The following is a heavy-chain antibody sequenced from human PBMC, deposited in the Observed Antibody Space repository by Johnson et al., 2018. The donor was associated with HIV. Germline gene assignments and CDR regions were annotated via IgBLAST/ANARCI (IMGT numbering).Heavy chain of an antibody. CDR3: AKGWDPMTTVNTFAFDI. CDR2: ISYDGSNK. CDR1: GFTFSNYG. D-gene: IGHD4-11*01. Sequence: QMQLVESGGGVVQPGRSLRLSCAASGFTFSNYGMHWVRQAPGKGLEWVAVISYDGSNKYYADSVKGRFTISRDNSKNTLYLQMNTLRAEDAAVYYCAKGWDPMTTVNTFAFDIWGQGTMVTVSS. V-gene: IGHV3-30*18. J-gene: IGHJ3*02.